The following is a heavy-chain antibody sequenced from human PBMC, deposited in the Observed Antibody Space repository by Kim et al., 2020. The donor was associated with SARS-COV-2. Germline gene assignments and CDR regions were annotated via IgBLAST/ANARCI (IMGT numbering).Heavy chain of an antibody. CDR1: GGSISSYY. CDR3: ARAHVGSSFFQLFDY. D-gene: IGHD3-10*01. J-gene: IGHJ4*02. Sequence: SETLSLTCTVSGGSISSYYWSWIRQPPGKGLEWIGYIYYSGSTNYNPSLKSRVTISVDTSKNQFSLKLSSVTAADTAAYYCARAHVGSSFFQLFDYWGQGTLVTVSS. CDR2: IYYSGST. V-gene: IGHV4-59*13.